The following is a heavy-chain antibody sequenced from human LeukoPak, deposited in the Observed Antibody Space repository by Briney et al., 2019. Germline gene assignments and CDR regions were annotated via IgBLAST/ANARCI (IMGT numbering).Heavy chain of an antibody. CDR3: VRGYSSSLYYYYMDV. D-gene: IGHD6-6*01. Sequence: SETLSLTCAVYGGSFSSYYWNWIRQPPGKGLEWIGEINHSGSTNYNPSLKSRVTISVDTSKNQFSLKLNSVTAADTAVYYCVRGYSSSLYYYYMDVWGKGTTVTVSS. CDR1: GGSFSSYY. J-gene: IGHJ6*03. V-gene: IGHV4-34*01. CDR2: INHSGST.